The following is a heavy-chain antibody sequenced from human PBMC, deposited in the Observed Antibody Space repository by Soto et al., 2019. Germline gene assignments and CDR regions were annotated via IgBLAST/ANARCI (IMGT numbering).Heavy chain of an antibody. CDR1: GFTFSSYA. CDR3: ANGKPPDY. J-gene: IGHJ4*02. CDR2: LSGSGGST. Sequence: EVQLLESGGGLVQPGGSLRLSCAASGFTFSSYAMSWVRQAPGKGLEWVSALSGSGGSTYYADSVRGRFTISRDKAKNTLYLQMNRLIAEDTAVYYCANGKPPDYWGQGTLVTVSS. V-gene: IGHV3-23*01.